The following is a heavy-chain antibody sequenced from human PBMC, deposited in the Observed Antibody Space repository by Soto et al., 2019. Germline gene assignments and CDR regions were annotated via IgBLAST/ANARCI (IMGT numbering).Heavy chain of an antibody. CDR1: GYIFNGYG. J-gene: IGHJ6*02. CDR3: GRGGGGYHTGRGFAGAMDV. D-gene: IGHD3-3*01. Sequence: QIQLVQSGGEVKKPEASVNLSCKASGYIFNGYGISWVRQAPGQGLEWMGWISPYNGHTEYSQSCQGSLTVTADTSTTTGYMDLSGLRAPGSAVYHCGRGGGGYHTGRGFAGAMDVWGQGTTVTVSS. V-gene: IGHV1-18*04. CDR2: ISPYNGHT.